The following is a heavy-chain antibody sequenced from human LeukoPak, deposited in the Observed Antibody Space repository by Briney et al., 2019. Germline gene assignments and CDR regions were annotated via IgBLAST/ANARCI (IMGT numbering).Heavy chain of an antibody. J-gene: IGHJ4*02. Sequence: GGSLRLSCAASTFAFSSYAMTWVRQAPGKGLEWVSSITGSGAGTSYADSVKGRFTVSRDNSKNTLYLQMNSLRAEDTAVYYCARDPPNWGFGYWGQGTLVTVSS. CDR3: ARDPPNWGFGY. D-gene: IGHD7-27*01. CDR2: ITGSGAGT. CDR1: TFAFSSYA. V-gene: IGHV3-23*01.